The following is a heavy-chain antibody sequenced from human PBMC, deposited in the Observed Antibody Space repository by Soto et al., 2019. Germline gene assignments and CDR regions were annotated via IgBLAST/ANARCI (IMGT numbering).Heavy chain of an antibody. D-gene: IGHD6-6*01. CDR2: IKQDGSEK. Sequence: GGSLRLSCAASGFTFSSYWMSWVRQAPGKGLEWVANIKQDGSEKYYVDSVKGRFTISRDKAKNSLYLQMNSLSAEDTAVYYCARDASSSPAPGFFDYWGQGTLVTVSS. V-gene: IGHV3-7*01. J-gene: IGHJ4*02. CDR3: ARDASSSPAPGFFDY. CDR1: GFTFSSYW.